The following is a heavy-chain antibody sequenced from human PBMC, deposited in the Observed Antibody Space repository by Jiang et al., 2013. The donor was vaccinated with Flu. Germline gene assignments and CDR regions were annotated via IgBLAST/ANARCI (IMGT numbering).Heavy chain of an antibody. CDR3: ARQLGAIPSPTDH. CDR2: IYPDDSDT. J-gene: IGHJ4*02. V-gene: IGHV5-51*01. Sequence: GAEVKKPGESLKISCQGSRDTFTNNWIAWVRQMPGKGLEWMGNIYPDDSDTVYSPSFQGQVTISVDRSITTAYLHLRSLKASDTAMYYCARQLGAIPSPTDHWGQGTLVTVSS. CDR1: RDTFTNNW. D-gene: IGHD2-21*01.